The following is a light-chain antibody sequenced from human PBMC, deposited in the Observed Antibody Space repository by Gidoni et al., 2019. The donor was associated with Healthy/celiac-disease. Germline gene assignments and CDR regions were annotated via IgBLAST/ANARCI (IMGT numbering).Light chain of an antibody. CDR2: GNT. CDR1: SSNIGADYP. J-gene: IGLJ2*01. Sequence: QSVLTQPPSVSGAPGQTVTFSCTGGSSNIGADYPVQWYQQFPGAAPSLLISGNTNRPSGVPDRFSGSKSGTSASLVISGLQAEDEADYYCQSYDSGLGGSVFGGGTKLTVL. CDR3: QSYDSGLGGSV. V-gene: IGLV1-40*01.